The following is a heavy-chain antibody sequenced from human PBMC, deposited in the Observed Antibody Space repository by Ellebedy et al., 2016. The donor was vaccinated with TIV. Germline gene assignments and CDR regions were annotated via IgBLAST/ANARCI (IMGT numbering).Heavy chain of an antibody. Sequence: GESLKISCAASGFTVSSNYMSWVRQAPGKGLEWVSVIYNGGSTYYADSVKGRFTISRDNSKNTLYLQMNSLRAEDTAVYYCARLWSDRVVYDFWSGYYPYYFDYWGQGTLVTVSS. CDR3: ARLWSDRVVYDFWSGYYPYYFDY. CDR2: IYNGGST. J-gene: IGHJ4*02. V-gene: IGHV3-66*04. D-gene: IGHD3-3*01. CDR1: GFTVSSNY.